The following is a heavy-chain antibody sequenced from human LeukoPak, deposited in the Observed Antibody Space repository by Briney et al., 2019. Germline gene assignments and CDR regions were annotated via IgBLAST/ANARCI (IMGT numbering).Heavy chain of an antibody. V-gene: IGHV3-74*01. D-gene: IGHD3-16*01. Sequence: GGSLRLSCAASGLTFSTSWMHWVRQAPGKGLVWVSRIKSDGSGTIYADSVKGRFTISRDNAKNSLYLQMSNLRAEDTAVYFCARGGGLDVWGQGATVTVSS. CDR2: IKSDGSGT. CDR1: GLTFSTSW. CDR3: ARGGGLDV. J-gene: IGHJ6*02.